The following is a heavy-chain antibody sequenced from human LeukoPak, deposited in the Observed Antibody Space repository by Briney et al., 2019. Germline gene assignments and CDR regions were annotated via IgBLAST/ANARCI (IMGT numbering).Heavy chain of an antibody. CDR3: AKTKSGLRLFDY. D-gene: IGHD5-12*01. CDR1: GFTFSSYA. V-gene: IGHV3-23*01. CDR2: ISGSGGST. Sequence: GGSLRLSCAASGFTFSSYAMGWVRQAPGKGLEWVSAISGSGGSTYYADSAKGRFTISRDNSENTLYLQMNSLRAEDTAVYYCAKTKSGLRLFDYWGQGTLVTVSS. J-gene: IGHJ4*02.